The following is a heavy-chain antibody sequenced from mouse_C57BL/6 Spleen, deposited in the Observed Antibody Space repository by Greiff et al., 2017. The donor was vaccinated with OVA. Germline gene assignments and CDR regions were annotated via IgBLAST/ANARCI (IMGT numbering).Heavy chain of an antibody. D-gene: IGHD2-4*01. CDR1: GFTFSSYA. CDR3: ARGLDDYDTNAMDY. J-gene: IGHJ4*01. Sequence: DVQLVESGGGLVKPGGSLKLSCAASGFTFSSYAMSWVRQTPEKRLEWVATISDGGSSTYYPDNVKGRFTISKDNSNNNLYLQMRHVKSEDTAMYDSARGLDDYDTNAMDYWGQGTSVTVSS. CDR2: ISDGGSST. V-gene: IGHV5-4*01.